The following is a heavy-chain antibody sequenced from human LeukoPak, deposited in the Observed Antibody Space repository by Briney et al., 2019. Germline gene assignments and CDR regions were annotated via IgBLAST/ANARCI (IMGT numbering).Heavy chain of an antibody. J-gene: IGHJ4*02. D-gene: IGHD3-16*01. CDR2: TAYEGGEK. CDR3: AREGDRHLTFDY. CDR1: GSTLNGHL. V-gene: IGHV3-30*16. Sequence: GGSLRLSCAASGSTLNGHLLHWVRDAPDKGGEGVAGTAYEGGEKYYADSVSGRFTISRDNSDNTVYLQMNGLRLEDTAVYFCAREGDRHLTFDYWGRGTLVTVSS.